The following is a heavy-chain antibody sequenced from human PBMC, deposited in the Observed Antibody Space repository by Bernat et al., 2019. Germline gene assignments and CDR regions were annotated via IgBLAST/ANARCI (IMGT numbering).Heavy chain of an antibody. Sequence: QVQLVQSGAEVKKPGASVKVSCKASGYTFTSYGISWVRQAPGQGLEWMGWISAYNGNTNYAQKLQGRVTMTTDTSTSTAYMELRSLRSDDTAVYYRAREVFYYDILTGYYTTYYYGMDVWGQGTTVTVSS. V-gene: IGHV1-18*01. D-gene: IGHD3-9*01. J-gene: IGHJ6*02. CDR2: ISAYNGNT. CDR1: GYTFTSYG. CDR3: AREVFYYDILTGYYTTYYYGMDV.